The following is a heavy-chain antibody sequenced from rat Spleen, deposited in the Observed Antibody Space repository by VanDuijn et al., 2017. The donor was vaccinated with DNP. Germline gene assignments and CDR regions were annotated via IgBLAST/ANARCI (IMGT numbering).Heavy chain of an antibody. Sequence: QVQLKESGPGLVQPSQTLSLTCTVSGFSLTSYGVSRVRSPPGQGLEWIAAISSGGSTYYNSALKSRLTISRDTSKSQVFLKMNSLETEDTAIYFCVREGTLMVVGFLDYWGRGVTVTVSS. D-gene: IGHD1-12*02. CDR1: GFSLTSYG. CDR2: ISSGGST. V-gene: IGHV2S12*01. J-gene: IGHJ2*01. CDR3: VREGTLMVVGFLDY.